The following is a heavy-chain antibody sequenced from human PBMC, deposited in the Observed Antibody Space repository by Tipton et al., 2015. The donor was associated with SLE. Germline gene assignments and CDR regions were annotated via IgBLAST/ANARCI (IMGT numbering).Heavy chain of an antibody. CDR3: ARGNHRWLPFPFDY. V-gene: IGHV4-34*01. Sequence: TLSLTCAVYGGPFSGYYWSWIRQPPGKGLEWIGEINHSGSTNYNPSLKSRVTISVDTSKNQFSLKLSSVTAADTAVYYCARGNHRWLPFPFDYWGQGTLVTVSS. CDR1: GGPFSGYY. J-gene: IGHJ4*02. D-gene: IGHD6-19*01. CDR2: INHSGST.